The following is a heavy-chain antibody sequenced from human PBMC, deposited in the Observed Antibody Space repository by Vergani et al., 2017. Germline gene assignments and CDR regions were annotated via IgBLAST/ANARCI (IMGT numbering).Heavy chain of an antibody. D-gene: IGHD4-23*01. CDR1: GGSITTDDYY. J-gene: IGHJ4*02. V-gene: IGHV4-30-4*01. Sequence: QVRLQESGPGLVRPSQTLSLTCTVSGGSITTDDYYCSWVRQAPGKGLEWIGYIYYKGSTYYTPSLESRATISVDTSKNQFSLRLSSVIAADTAVYYCARHSIPATVVTPFDYWGQGALVTVSS. CDR2: IYYKGST. CDR3: ARHSIPATVVTPFDY.